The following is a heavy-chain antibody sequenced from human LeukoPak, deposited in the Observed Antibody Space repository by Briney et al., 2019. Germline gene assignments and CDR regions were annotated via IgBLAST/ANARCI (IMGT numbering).Heavy chain of an antibody. CDR2: IIPIFGTA. Sequence: SVKVSCKASGGTFSSYAISWVRQAPGQGLEWMGGIIPIFGTANYAQKLQGRVTMTTDTSTSTVYMELRSLRSDDTAVYYCARDLKMGYSSGRYSWGTGSSNDYWGQGTLVTVSS. CDR3: ARDLKMGYSSGRYSWGTGSSNDY. D-gene: IGHD6-19*01. V-gene: IGHV1-69*05. CDR1: GGTFSSYA. J-gene: IGHJ4*02.